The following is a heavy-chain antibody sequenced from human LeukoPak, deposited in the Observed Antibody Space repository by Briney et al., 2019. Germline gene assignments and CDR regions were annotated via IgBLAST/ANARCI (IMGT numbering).Heavy chain of an antibody. J-gene: IGHJ3*02. V-gene: IGHV3-74*01. CDR3: ARGGGDIVLMVYATEGAFDI. D-gene: IGHD2-8*01. CDR1: GFTFSSYW. CDR2: INTDGSST. Sequence: GGSLRLSCAASGFTFSSYWMHWVRQAPGKGLVWVSRINTDGSSTSYADSVKGRFTISRDNSKNTLYLQMNSLRAEDTAVYYCARGGGDIVLMVYATEGAFDIWGQGTMVTVSS.